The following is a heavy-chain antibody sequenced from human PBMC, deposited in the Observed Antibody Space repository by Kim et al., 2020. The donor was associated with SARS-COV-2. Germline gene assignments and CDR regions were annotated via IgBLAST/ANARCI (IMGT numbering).Heavy chain of an antibody. CDR3: ARDRPRLRKASGMDV. V-gene: IGHV3-11*05. Sequence: GGSLRLSCAASGFTFSDYYMSWIRQAPGKGLEWVSYISSSSSYTNYADSVKGRFTISRDNAKNSLYLQMNSLRAEDTAVYYCARDRPRLRKASGMDVWGQGTTVTVSS. D-gene: IGHD4-17*01. J-gene: IGHJ6*02. CDR2: ISSSSSYT. CDR1: GFTFSDYY.